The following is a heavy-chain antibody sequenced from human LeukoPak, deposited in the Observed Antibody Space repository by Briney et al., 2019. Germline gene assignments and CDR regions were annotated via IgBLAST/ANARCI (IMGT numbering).Heavy chain of an antibody. V-gene: IGHV4-59*01. CDR2: IYYSGST. Sequence: SETLSLTCTVSGGSISGYYWSWIRQPPGKGLEWIGYIYYSGSTNYNPSLKSRVTISVDTSKNQFSLKLSSVTAADTAVYYCARVGYYYDSSGYHLDAFDIWGQGTMVTVSS. CDR1: GGSISGYY. D-gene: IGHD3-22*01. CDR3: ARVGYYYDSSGYHLDAFDI. J-gene: IGHJ3*02.